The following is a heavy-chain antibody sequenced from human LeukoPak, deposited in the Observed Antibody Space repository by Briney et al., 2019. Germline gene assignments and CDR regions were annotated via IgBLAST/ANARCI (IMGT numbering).Heavy chain of an antibody. CDR1: GFTFSSYA. CDR2: ISGSGGST. V-gene: IGHV3-23*01. D-gene: IGHD3-3*01. Sequence: PGGSLRLSCAASGFTFSSYAMSWVRQAPGKGLEWVSAISGSGGSTYYADSVKGRFTISRDNSKNTLYLQMNSLRAEDTAVYYCAKAPQAGFWSGYSDYWGQGTLVTVSS. J-gene: IGHJ4*02. CDR3: AKAPQAGFWSGYSDY.